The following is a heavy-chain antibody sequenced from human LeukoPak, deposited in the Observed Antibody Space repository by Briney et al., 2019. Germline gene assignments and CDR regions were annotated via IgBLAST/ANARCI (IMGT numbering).Heavy chain of an antibody. J-gene: IGHJ5*02. CDR3: AKDLNAYNDFDSGGLRFDP. CDR1: GYTFTGYY. D-gene: IGHD5-12*01. V-gene: IGHV1-2*02. CDR2: INPNSGDA. Sequence: ASVKVSCKASGYTFTGYYMHWLRQAPGQGLEFTGWINPNSGDANYAQKFQGRVTMTRDTSISTAYMELSSLRSDDTAVYYCAKDLNAYNDFDSGGLRFDPWGQGTLVTVSS.